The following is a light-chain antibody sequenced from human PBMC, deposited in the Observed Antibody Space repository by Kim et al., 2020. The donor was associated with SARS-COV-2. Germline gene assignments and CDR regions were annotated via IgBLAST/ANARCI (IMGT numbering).Light chain of an antibody. CDR2: AAS. CDR3: QQANNFPPT. Sequence: DIQMTQSPSSVSAYVGDRVTITCRASQGIRSWLAWYQQKPGKAPKLLIYAASRLQSGVPSRFSGTESGTDFTLTITSLQPDDFATYYCQQANNFPPTFGGGTKVDIK. J-gene: IGKJ4*01. CDR1: QGIRSW. V-gene: IGKV1D-12*01.